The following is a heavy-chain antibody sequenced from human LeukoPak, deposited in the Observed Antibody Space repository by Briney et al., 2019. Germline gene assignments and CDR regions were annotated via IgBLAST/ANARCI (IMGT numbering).Heavy chain of an antibody. J-gene: IGHJ3*02. D-gene: IGHD6-19*01. Sequence: SETLSLTCTVSGGSISSYYWSWIRQPPGKGLEWIGNIHYSGSTNINPSLKSRVTVSVDTSKNQFSLKLNSVTAADTAVYYCARRIDSGWATDTFNIWGQGTMITVSS. CDR2: IHYSGST. V-gene: IGHV4-59*08. CDR3: ARRIDSGWATDTFNI. CDR1: GGSISSYY.